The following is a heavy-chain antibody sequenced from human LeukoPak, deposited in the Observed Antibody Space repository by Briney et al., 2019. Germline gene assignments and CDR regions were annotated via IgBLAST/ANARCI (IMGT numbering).Heavy chain of an antibody. CDR3: ARHIPSTGPGEYYMDV. CDR1: GYDFPTYW. V-gene: IGHV5-51*01. J-gene: IGHJ6*03. D-gene: IGHD2-21*01. CDR2: IYPDDSDT. Sequence: GESLKISCQASGYDFPTYWFGWVRQLPGEGLEWMGVIYPDDSDTKYNPSFQGQVTISVDKSISTGYLQWSSLKASDTAMYYCARHIPSTGPGEYYMDVWGRGTTVIVS.